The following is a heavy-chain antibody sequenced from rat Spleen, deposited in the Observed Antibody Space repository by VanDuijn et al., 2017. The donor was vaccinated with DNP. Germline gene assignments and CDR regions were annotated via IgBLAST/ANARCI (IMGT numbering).Heavy chain of an antibody. J-gene: IGHJ1*01. Sequence: EVQLVESGGDLVQPGRSPKLSCVASGFTFSNYWMAWIRQVPGKGLEWVASITDSGGNTYYLDSVKGRFTISRDNAENTLFLQMNSLRSEDTATYYCARYREPYWYFDLWGPGTMVTVSS. D-gene: IGHD1-4*01. V-gene: IGHV5-31*01. CDR2: ITDSGGNT. CDR1: GFTFSNYW. CDR3: ARYREPYWYFDL.